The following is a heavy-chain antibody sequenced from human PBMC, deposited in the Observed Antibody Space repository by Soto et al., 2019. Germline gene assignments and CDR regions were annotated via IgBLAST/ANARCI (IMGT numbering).Heavy chain of an antibody. V-gene: IGHV4-34*01. D-gene: IGHD1-20*01. CDR2: INHSGST. CDR3: ARGRRDAYNWSGHYYYYYMDV. Sequence: PSETLSLTCAVYGGSSSGYYWSWIRQPPGKGLEWIGEINHSGSTNYNPSLKSRVTISVDTSKNQFSLKLSSVTAADTAVYYCARGRRDAYNWSGHYYYYYMDVWGKGTTVTVSS. CDR1: GGSSSGYY. J-gene: IGHJ6*03.